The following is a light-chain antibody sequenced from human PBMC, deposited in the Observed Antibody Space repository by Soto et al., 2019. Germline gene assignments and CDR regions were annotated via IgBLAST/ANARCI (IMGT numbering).Light chain of an antibody. CDR3: QQYASSVT. Sequence: EILLTQSPDSLSLSPGDRATLSCRASQSFSSTFFAWYQQKPGQAPRLLIYGASSRATCIPDRFSGSGSGTDFTLTISRLEPEDFAVYYCQQYASSVTFGQGTKVEIK. V-gene: IGKV3-20*01. CDR1: QSFSSTF. CDR2: GAS. J-gene: IGKJ1*01.